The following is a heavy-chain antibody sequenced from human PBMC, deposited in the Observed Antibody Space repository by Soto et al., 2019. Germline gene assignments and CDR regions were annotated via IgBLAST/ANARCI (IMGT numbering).Heavy chain of an antibody. V-gene: IGHV4-59*01. J-gene: IGHJ4*02. CDR1: GGSISSYY. CDR2: IYYSGST. Sequence: SETLSLTCTVSGGSISSYYWSWIRQPPGKGLEWIGYIYYSGSTNYNPSLKSRVTISVDTSKNQFSLKLSSVTAADTAVYYCARAPYYYDSSGYYPFDYWGQGTLVTVSS. D-gene: IGHD3-22*01. CDR3: ARAPYYYDSSGYYPFDY.